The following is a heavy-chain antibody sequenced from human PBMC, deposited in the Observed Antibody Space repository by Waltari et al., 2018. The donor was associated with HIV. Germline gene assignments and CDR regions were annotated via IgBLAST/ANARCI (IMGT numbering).Heavy chain of an antibody. V-gene: IGHV5-51*01. CDR3: ARHEQYYYDSSGYYGWFDP. CDR1: GYSFTSYW. J-gene: IGHJ5*02. Sequence: EVQLVQSGAEVKKPGESLKISCKGSGYSFTSYWNGWLRQMPGKGLEWMGIIYPGDSDTRYSPSFQGQVTISADKSISTAYLQWSSLKASDTAMYYCARHEQYYYDSSGYYGWFDPWGQGTLVTVSS. D-gene: IGHD3-22*01. CDR2: IYPGDSDT.